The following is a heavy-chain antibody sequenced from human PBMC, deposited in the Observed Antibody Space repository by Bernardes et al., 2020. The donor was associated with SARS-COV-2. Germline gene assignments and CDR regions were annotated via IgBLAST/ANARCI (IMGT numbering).Heavy chain of an antibody. CDR1: GFSFSVYE. CDR3: ARQRDALYRNAFDA. CDR2: ISSSGSHK. Sequence: GGSLRLSCAASGFSFSVYEMHWVRQAPGKGLEWISYISSSGSHKYYADSVKGRFTLFRDNSQNSVYLQMNSLRAEDTAVYYCARQRDALYRNAFDAWGQGTMVFVSS. J-gene: IGHJ3*01. V-gene: IGHV3-48*03.